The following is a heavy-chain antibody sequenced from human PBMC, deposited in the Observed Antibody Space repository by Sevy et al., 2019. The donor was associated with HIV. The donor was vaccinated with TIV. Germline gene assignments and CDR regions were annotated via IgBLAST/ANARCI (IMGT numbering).Heavy chain of an antibody. CDR2: IHSDDTT. V-gene: IGHV3-66*01. J-gene: IGHJ4*02. CDR3: ARGKSGYGYALNY. Sequence: GGSLRLSCAASGFTFSDYAVHWVRQAPGKGLEGVSVIHSDDTTYHADSVKDRFTISRDNFKNTLYLHMSSLRAEDTAVYYCARGKSGYGYALNYWGQGTLVTVSS. D-gene: IGHD5-18*01. CDR1: GFTFSDYA.